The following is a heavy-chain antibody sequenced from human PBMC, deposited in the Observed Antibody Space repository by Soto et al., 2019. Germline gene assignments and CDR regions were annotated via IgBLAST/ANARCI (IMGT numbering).Heavy chain of an antibody. J-gene: IGHJ4*02. Sequence: ASVKVSCKASGYTFTSYAIHWVRQAPGQRLEWMGWINAGNGNTKYSQKFQGRVTITRDTSASTAYMELSSLRSEDTAVYYCARSFVVVTAVDYWGQGTRVTV. CDR2: INAGNGNT. D-gene: IGHD2-21*02. V-gene: IGHV1-3*01. CDR3: ARSFVVVTAVDY. CDR1: GYTFTSYA.